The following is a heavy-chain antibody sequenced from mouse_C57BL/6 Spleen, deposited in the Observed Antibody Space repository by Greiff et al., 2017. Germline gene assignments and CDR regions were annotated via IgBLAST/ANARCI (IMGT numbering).Heavy chain of an antibody. D-gene: IGHD1-1*01. Sequence: VQLQQSGAELMKPGASVKLSCKATGYTFTGYWIEWVKQRPGHGLEWIGEILPGSGSTNYNEKFKGKATFTADTSSNTAYMQLSSLTTEDSAFYYCARGAYYYGSRYYAMDYWGQGTSVTVSS. V-gene: IGHV1-9*01. CDR2: ILPGSGST. CDR1: GYTFTGYW. CDR3: ARGAYYYGSRYYAMDY. J-gene: IGHJ4*01.